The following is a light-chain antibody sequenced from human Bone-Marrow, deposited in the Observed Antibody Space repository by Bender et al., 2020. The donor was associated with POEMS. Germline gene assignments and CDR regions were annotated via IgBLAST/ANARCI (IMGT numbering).Light chain of an antibody. V-gene: IGLV2-23*01. CDR1: SSDVGTYNL. J-gene: IGLJ3*02. CDR2: EGS. Sequence: SALTQAASVSGSPGQSITISCTETSSDVGTYNLVSWYQQHPGKAPKLVIYEGSKRPSGVSHRFSGSKSGNTASLTISGLQAEDEADYYCAAWEDSLNGWVFGGGTKLTVL. CDR3: AAWEDSLNGWV.